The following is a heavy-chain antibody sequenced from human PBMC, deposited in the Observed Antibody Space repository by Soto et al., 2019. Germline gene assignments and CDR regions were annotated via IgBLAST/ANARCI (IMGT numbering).Heavy chain of an antibody. V-gene: IGHV4-30-4*01. CDR3: ARAETQLTDAQSYYYDSSGYLAFDD. Sequence: PSETLSLTCTVSGGSISSGDYYWSWIRQPPGKGLEWIGYIYYSGSTYYNPSLKSRVTISVDTSKNQFSLKLSSVTAADTAVYYCARAETQLTDAQSYYYDSSGYLAFDDWGQGTLVTVSS. D-gene: IGHD3-22*01. J-gene: IGHJ4*02. CDR1: GGSISSGDYY. CDR2: IYYSGST.